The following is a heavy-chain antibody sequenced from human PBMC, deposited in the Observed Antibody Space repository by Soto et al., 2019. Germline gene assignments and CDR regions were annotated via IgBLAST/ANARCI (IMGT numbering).Heavy chain of an antibody. V-gene: IGHV1-69*08. CDR1: GGPFSNDI. Sequence: QVQLEQSGAEVKKPGSSVRVSCKASGGPFSNDIITWVRQAPGQGLEWMGRIIPLLSTSTYAQPFQGRLTITADRSTGTAYMDLKNLTSADTAVYYCARDSPIGSTFSGYDAIDYWGQGTRITVSS. CDR3: ARDSPIGSTFSGYDAIDY. J-gene: IGHJ4*02. D-gene: IGHD5-12*01. CDR2: IIPLLSTS.